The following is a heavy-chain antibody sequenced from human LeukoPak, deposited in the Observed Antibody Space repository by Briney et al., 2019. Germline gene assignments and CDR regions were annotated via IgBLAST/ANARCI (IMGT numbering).Heavy chain of an antibody. J-gene: IGHJ5*02. V-gene: IGHV1-3*01. D-gene: IGHD1-26*01. Sequence: ASVKVSCKASGYTFTSYAMHWVRQAPGQRLEWMGWINAGNGNTKYSQKFQGRVTITRDTSASTAYMELSSLRSEDTAVYYCARGIKSGSYLVNEGFDPWGQGTLVTVSS. CDR1: GYTFTSYA. CDR2: INAGNGNT. CDR3: ARGIKSGSYLVNEGFDP.